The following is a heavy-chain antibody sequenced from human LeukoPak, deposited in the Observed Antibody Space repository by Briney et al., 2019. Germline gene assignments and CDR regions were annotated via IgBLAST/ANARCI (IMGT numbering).Heavy chain of an antibody. CDR3: ARQGGYSSAIGMGY. V-gene: IGHV1-46*01. CDR1: GYTFTNHY. Sequence: GASVKVSCKASGYTFTNHYMYWVRQAPGQGLEWMGIINPSGGSTSYAQKFQGRVTMTRDTSTRTVHMEVSSLRSEDTAVYYCARQGGYSSAIGMGYWGQGTLVTVSS. J-gene: IGHJ4*02. CDR2: INPSGGST. D-gene: IGHD6-19*01.